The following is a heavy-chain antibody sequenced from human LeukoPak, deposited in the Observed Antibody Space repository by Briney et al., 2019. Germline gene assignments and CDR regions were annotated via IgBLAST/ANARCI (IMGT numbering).Heavy chain of an antibody. D-gene: IGHD2-15*01. V-gene: IGHV3-21*01. CDR2: ISSSSSYI. Sequence: PGGSLRLXCAASGFTFSSYSMNWVRQAPGKGREWVSSISSSSSYIYYADSVKGRFTISRDNAKNSLYLQMNSLRAEDTAVYYCARDQECSGDSCYYYYYYMDVWGKGTTVTVSS. CDR1: GFTFSSYS. J-gene: IGHJ6*03. CDR3: ARDQECSGDSCYYYYYYMDV.